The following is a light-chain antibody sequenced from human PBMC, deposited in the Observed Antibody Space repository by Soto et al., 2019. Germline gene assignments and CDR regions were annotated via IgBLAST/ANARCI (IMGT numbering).Light chain of an antibody. V-gene: IGKV1-33*01. Sequence: DIQMTQSPSSLSASVGDRVTITCQASQDISNFLNWYQQKPGKAPQLLIYETFNLETGVPSRFSGSGSGTDFTFTISSLQPEDFATYYCQQYENLPLTFGGGTKVEIK. J-gene: IGKJ4*01. CDR2: ETF. CDR3: QQYENLPLT. CDR1: QDISNF.